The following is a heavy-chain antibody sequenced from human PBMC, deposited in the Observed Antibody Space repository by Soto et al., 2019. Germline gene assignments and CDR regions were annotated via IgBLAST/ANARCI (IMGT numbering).Heavy chain of an antibody. CDR3: ARGMTTVTTLDY. CDR2: IYHSGST. V-gene: IGHV4-30-2*01. Sequence: QLQLQESGSGLVKPSQTLSLTCAVSGGSISSGGYSWSWIRQPPGKGLEWIGYIYHSGSTYYNPSLKSRVXXXVXGSKNQLSLKLSSVTAADTAVYYCARGMTTVTTLDYWGQGTLVTVSS. D-gene: IGHD4-4*01. J-gene: IGHJ4*02. CDR1: GGSISSGGYS.